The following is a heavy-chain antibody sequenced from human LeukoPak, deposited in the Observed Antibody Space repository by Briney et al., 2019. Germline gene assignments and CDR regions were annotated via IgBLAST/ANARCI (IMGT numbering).Heavy chain of an antibody. Sequence: SQTLSLTCTVSGNSISSGDNYWSWIRQPAGKGLEWIGRIYTSGSTNYNPSLKSRVTISVDTSKNQFSLKLSSVTAADTAVYYCARHCRCGGEIRAGTGPYYYYYYMDVWGKGTTVTISS. CDR2: IYTSGST. V-gene: IGHV4-61*02. D-gene: IGHD6-13*01. CDR3: ARHCRCGGEIRAGTGPYYYYYYMDV. J-gene: IGHJ6*03. CDR1: GNSISSGDNY.